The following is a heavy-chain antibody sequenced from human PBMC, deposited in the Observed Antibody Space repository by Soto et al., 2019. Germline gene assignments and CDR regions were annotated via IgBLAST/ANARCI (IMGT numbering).Heavy chain of an antibody. CDR1: GGTFSSYA. CDR2: IIPIFGTA. J-gene: IGHJ4*02. D-gene: IGHD3-10*01. Sequence: SVKVSCKASGGTFSSYAISWVRQAPGQGLEWMGGIIPIFGTANYAQKFQGRVTITADESTSTAYMELSSLGSEDTAVYYCASRATSGGGFDYWGQGTLVTVSS. CDR3: ASRATSGGGFDY. V-gene: IGHV1-69*13.